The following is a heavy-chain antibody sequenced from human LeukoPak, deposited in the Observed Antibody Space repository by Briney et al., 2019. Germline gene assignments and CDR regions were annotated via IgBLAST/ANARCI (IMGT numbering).Heavy chain of an antibody. CDR3: ARDFDIVVVPAAIGLAYYCGMDV. Sequence: PGGSLRLSCAASGFTFSSYSMNWVRQAPGKGLEWVSSISSSSSYIYYADSVKGRFTISRDNAKNSLYLQMNSLRAEDTAVYYCARDFDIVVVPAAIGLAYYCGMDVWGQGTTVTVSS. CDR2: ISSSSSYI. D-gene: IGHD2-2*02. J-gene: IGHJ6*02. CDR1: GFTFSSYS. V-gene: IGHV3-21*01.